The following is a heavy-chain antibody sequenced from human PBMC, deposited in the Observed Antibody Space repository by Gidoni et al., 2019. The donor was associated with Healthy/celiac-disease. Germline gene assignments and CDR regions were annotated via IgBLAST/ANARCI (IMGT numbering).Heavy chain of an antibody. J-gene: IGHJ5*02. V-gene: IGHV4-39*01. D-gene: IGHD2-2*02. CDR3: ARRLLDRDIVVVPAAIGRRNWFDP. CDR2: IYYSGST. CDR1: GGSISRSSYY. Sequence: QLQLPESGPGLVKPSETLSLTCTVSGGSISRSSYYWGWIRQPPGKGLEWIGSIYYSGSTYYNPSLKSRVTISVDTSKNQFSLKLSSVTAADTAVYYCARRLLDRDIVVVPAAIGRRNWFDPWGQGTLVTVSS.